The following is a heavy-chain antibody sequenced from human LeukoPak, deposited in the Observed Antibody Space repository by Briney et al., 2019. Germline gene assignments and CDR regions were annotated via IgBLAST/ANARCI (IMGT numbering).Heavy chain of an antibody. D-gene: IGHD5-12*01. V-gene: IGHV3-7*01. Sequence: GGSLRLSCAASGFTFSSYWMSWVRQAPGKGLEWVANIKQDGSEKYYVDSVKGRFTISRDNAKNSLYLQMNSLRAEDTAVYYCARDYPGYSGYDLFGYWGQGTLVTVSS. CDR1: GFTFSSYW. CDR3: ARDYPGYSGYDLFGY. CDR2: IKQDGSEK. J-gene: IGHJ4*02.